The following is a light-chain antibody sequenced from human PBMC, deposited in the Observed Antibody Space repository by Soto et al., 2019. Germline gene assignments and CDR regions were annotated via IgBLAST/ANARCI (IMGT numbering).Light chain of an antibody. CDR1: SSNIGSNY. CDR2: SNN. Sequence: QSVLTQPPSASGTPGQRVTMSCSGSSSNIGSNYVYWYQQLPGTAPKLLIYSNNQRPSGVPDRFSGSKSGTSASLAISGLRSEDEAEFYCATWDDSLSAVVFGGGTQLTVL. V-gene: IGLV1-47*01. J-gene: IGLJ2*01. CDR3: ATWDDSLSAVV.